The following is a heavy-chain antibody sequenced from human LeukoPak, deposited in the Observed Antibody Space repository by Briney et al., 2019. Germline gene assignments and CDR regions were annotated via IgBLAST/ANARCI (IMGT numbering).Heavy chain of an antibody. J-gene: IGHJ1*01. CDR2: IKSDGKT. CDR3: ARAPSEIGGYYPEYFRH. Sequence: PGGSLRLSCAASGFTFSSYWMHWVRQATGKGLVWVSRIKSDGKTNYADSVKGRFTISRDNAKNTVSLQMNSLRAEDTGVYYCARAPSEIGGYYPEYFRHWGQGTLVTLSS. CDR1: GFTFSSYW. D-gene: IGHD3-22*01. V-gene: IGHV3-74*01.